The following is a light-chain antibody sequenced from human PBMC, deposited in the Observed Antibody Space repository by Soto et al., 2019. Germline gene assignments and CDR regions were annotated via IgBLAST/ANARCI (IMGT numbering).Light chain of an antibody. CDR3: QQYNSYST. Sequence: DIKLTQSPSTLSASIGDRVTITCRASESVNSWLAWYQQKPGKAPKFLIYKVSSLQSGVPSRFSGSGSGTYFTLTISSLQPEDFATYYCQQYNSYSTFGGGTKVDIK. CDR2: KVS. V-gene: IGKV1-5*03. J-gene: IGKJ4*01. CDR1: ESVNSW.